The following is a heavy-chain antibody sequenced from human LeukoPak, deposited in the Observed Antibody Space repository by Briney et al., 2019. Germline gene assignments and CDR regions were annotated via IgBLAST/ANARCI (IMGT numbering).Heavy chain of an antibody. CDR1: GFTFDDFA. CDR3: AKARSYTGTYIFDY. J-gene: IGHJ4*02. D-gene: IGHD1-26*01. V-gene: IGHV3-23*01. CDR2: ISGTGSST. Sequence: GGSLRLSCAASGFTFDDFAMSWVRQAPGKGLEWVSAISGTGSSTYYADSVKGRFTITRDNSKNTLYLQVNSLRADDTAVYYCAKARSYTGTYIFDYWGQGTLVTVSS.